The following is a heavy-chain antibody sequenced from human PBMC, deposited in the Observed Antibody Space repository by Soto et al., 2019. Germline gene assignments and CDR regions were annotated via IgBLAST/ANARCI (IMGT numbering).Heavy chain of an antibody. Sequence: QVQLVESGGGVVQPGRSLRLSCAASGFTFSSYGMHWVRQAPGKGLEWVAVISYDGSNKYCADSVKGRFIISRDNSKNTLYLQMNSLRAEDTAVYYCAKEWVTTGAFDIWGQGTMVTVSS. V-gene: IGHV3-30*18. CDR1: GFTFSSYG. D-gene: IGHD4-17*01. CDR3: AKEWVTTGAFDI. J-gene: IGHJ3*02. CDR2: ISYDGSNK.